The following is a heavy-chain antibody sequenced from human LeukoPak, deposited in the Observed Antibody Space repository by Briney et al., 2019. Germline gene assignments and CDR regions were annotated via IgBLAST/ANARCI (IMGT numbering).Heavy chain of an antibody. J-gene: IGHJ4*02. V-gene: IGHV3-23*01. D-gene: IGHD1-26*01. CDR2: IGGSGGNT. CDR1: GFTFSSYA. Sequence: PGGSLRLSCAASGFTFSSYAMNWVRQAPGKGLEWVSSIGGSGGNTYYADSVKGRFTISRDNSKSTLYLQMNSLRAEDTAVYYCAKDLISSGSCLDYWGQGTLVTVSS. CDR3: AKDLISSGSCLDY.